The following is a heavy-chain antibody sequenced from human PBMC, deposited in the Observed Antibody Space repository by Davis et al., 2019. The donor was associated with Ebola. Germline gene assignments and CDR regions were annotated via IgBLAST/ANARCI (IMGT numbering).Heavy chain of an antibody. Sequence: PSETLSLTCAVYGGSFSGYYWSWIRQPPGKGLEWIGEINHSGSTNYNPSLKSRVTISVDTSKNQFSLKLSSVTAADTAVYYCARFGVVTLKYLYWFDPWGQGTLVTVSS. V-gene: IGHV4-34*01. CDR1: GGSFSGYY. CDR2: INHSGST. D-gene: IGHD3-3*01. CDR3: ARFGVVTLKYLYWFDP. J-gene: IGHJ5*02.